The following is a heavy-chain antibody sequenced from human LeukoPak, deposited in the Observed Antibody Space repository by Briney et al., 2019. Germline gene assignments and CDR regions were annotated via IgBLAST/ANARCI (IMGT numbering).Heavy chain of an antibody. Sequence: SVKVSCKASGGTFSSYAISWVRQAPGQGLEWMGGIIPIFGTANYAQKFQGRVTITTDESTSTAYMELSSLRSEDTAVYYCASGGYQLPHYYYYYMDVWGKGTTVTVSS. V-gene: IGHV1-69*05. CDR1: GGTFSSYA. J-gene: IGHJ6*03. CDR2: IIPIFGTA. CDR3: ASGGYQLPHYYYYYMDV. D-gene: IGHD2-2*01.